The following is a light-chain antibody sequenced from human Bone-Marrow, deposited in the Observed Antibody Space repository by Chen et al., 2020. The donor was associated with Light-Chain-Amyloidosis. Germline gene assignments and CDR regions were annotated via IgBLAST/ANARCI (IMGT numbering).Light chain of an antibody. CDR1: RRDIGTYNR. CDR2: DVI. J-gene: IGLJ2*01. CDR3: CSYAGSLHWI. V-gene: IGLV2-11*01. Sequence: SALTQARPVFRSPGKSVTISCTGSRRDIGTYNRVSWYQQHPGKAPKVLIYDVIQRPSEVPYPCSGSKSGNTAFLTISGLQAEDEADYYCCSYAGSLHWIFGGGTTLAAL.